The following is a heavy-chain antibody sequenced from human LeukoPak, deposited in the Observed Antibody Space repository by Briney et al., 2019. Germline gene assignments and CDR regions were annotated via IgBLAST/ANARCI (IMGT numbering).Heavy chain of an antibody. D-gene: IGHD4-17*01. V-gene: IGHV4-34*01. CDR1: GSSLSGFY. J-gene: IGHJ4*02. CDR2: INHSGST. CDR3: ARVRGDGDYVTYYFDY. Sequence: SETLSLTCAVYGSSLSGFYWSWIRQPPGKGLEWIGEINHSGSTNYNPSLKSRVTISVDTSKNQFSLKLSSVTAADTAVYYCARVRGDGDYVTYYFDYWGQGTLVTVSS.